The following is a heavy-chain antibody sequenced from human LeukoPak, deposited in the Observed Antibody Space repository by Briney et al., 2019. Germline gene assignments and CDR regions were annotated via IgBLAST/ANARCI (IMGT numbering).Heavy chain of an antibody. CDR1: GFTFSSYW. J-gene: IGHJ4*02. CDR2: IKQDGSEK. D-gene: IGHD6-13*01. V-gene: IGHV3-7*01. CDR3: ARDQQLEEKEFDY. Sequence: GGSLRLSCAASGFTFSSYWMSWARQAPGKGLEWVANIKQDGSEKYYVDSVKGRFTISRDNAKNSLYLQMNSLRAEDTAVYYCARDQQLEEKEFDYWGQGTLVTVSS.